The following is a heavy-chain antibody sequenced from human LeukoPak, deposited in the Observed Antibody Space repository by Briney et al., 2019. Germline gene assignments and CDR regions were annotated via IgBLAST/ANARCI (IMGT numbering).Heavy chain of an antibody. D-gene: IGHD3-10*01. CDR2: INPKSGGT. CDR1: GYTFTGHY. Sequence: VASVKVSCKASGYTFTGHYMHWVRQAPGQGLEWMGWINPKSGGTNYAQKFQGRVTMTRDTSISTAYMDMSSLRSDDTAVYYCARNLWFGDSSDAFDMWGQGTMVTVSS. J-gene: IGHJ3*02. V-gene: IGHV1-2*02. CDR3: ARNLWFGDSSDAFDM.